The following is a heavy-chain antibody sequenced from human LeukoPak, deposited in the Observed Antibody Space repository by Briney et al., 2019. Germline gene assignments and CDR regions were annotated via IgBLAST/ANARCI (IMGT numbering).Heavy chain of an antibody. J-gene: IGHJ3*02. CDR1: GGSISSYY. D-gene: IGHD6-13*01. Sequence: SETLSLTCTVSGGSISSYYWSWIRQPAGKGLEWIGRIYTSGSTNYNPSLKSRVTMSVDTSKNQFSLKLSSVTAADTAVYYCARDQGSSWYQDAFDIWGQGTMVTVSS. CDR2: IYTSGST. V-gene: IGHV4-4*07. CDR3: ARDQGSSWYQDAFDI.